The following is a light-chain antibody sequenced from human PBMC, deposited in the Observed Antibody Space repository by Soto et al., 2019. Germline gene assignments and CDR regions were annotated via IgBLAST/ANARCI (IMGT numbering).Light chain of an antibody. CDR3: QQAKSFPLT. CDR2: AAS. CDR1: QALTYW. V-gene: IGKV1-12*01. J-gene: IGKJ5*01. Sequence: DIQMTQSPSSVSASVGDRVTITCRASQALTYWLAWYQQRPGKAPKCLIYAASILQSGVPSRFSGSGFGTNFTLTITSLHPEDSVTYFCQQAKSFPLTFGQGTRLEIK.